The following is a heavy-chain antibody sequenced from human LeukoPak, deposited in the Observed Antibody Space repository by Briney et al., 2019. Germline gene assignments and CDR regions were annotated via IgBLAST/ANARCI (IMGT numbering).Heavy chain of an antibody. Sequence: SETLSLTCAVSGGSMSSGSYYWSWIRQPAGKGLEYIGRIYANGNTNYNPSLKSRVTISVDTSKNQFSLKLSSVTAADTAVYYCARAPDYGDSPYFDYWGQGTLVTVSS. CDR3: ARAPDYGDSPYFDY. CDR2: IYANGNT. V-gene: IGHV4-61*02. J-gene: IGHJ4*02. D-gene: IGHD4-17*01. CDR1: GGSMSSGSYY.